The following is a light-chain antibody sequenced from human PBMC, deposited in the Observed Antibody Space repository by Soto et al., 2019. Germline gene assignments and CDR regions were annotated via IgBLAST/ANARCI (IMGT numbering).Light chain of an antibody. V-gene: IGLV2-14*01. J-gene: IGLJ1*01. Sequence: QSVLTQPASVSGSPGQSITISCTGTSSDVGGYNYVSWYQQHPGTAPKLMIYDVRNRPSGVSNRFSGSKSVNTASLTISGLQAEDEADYYCSSYTTVSTYVFGTGTKVTVL. CDR2: DVR. CDR3: SSYTTVSTYV. CDR1: SSDVGGYNY.